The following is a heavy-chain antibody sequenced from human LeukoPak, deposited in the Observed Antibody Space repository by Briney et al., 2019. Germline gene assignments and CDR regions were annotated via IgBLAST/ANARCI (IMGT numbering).Heavy chain of an antibody. CDR2: IIHSGST. V-gene: IGHV4-34*12. D-gene: IGHD3-10*01. CDR3: ARAIRILWFGEFLRRDYYYYYGMDV. J-gene: IGHJ6*02. Sequence: PSETLSLTCALHGGSFSGSYWSCIRQPPRKGRECIGEIIHSGSTNHTTSLKSRVTISVDPSKNQFSLKLSSVTAAETAVYYCARAIRILWFGEFLRRDYYYYYGMDVWGQGTTVTVSS. CDR1: GGSFSGSY.